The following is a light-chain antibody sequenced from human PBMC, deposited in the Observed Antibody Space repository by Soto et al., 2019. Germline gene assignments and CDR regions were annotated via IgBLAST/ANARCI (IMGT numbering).Light chain of an antibody. V-gene: IGKV3-20*01. J-gene: IGKJ4*01. CDR1: QSVSSSY. CDR2: GAS. CDR3: QQYGSSPLT. Sequence: EIVLTQSPGTLSLSPGERATLSCRASQSVSSSYLAWYQQKPGQARRLLIYGASSRATGIPDRVSGSGSGTDFTLTISRLEPEDFAVYYCQQYGSSPLTFGGGTKVEIK.